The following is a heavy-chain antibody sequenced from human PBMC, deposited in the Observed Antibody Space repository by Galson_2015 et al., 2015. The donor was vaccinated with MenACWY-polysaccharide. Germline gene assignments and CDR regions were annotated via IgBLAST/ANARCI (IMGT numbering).Heavy chain of an antibody. V-gene: IGHV5-51*03. CDR2: IFPGDSDT. CDR3: ARPSYSSSWNPFDY. J-gene: IGHJ4*02. D-gene: IGHD6-13*01. Sequence: QSGAEVKKPGESLKISCQASGYRFTTYWIGRVRQMPGKGLEWMGVIFPGDSDTRYSPSFQGQVTISADKSISTAYLQWSSLKALDTAMYYCARPSYSSSWNPFDYWGQGTLVTVSS. CDR1: GYRFTTYW.